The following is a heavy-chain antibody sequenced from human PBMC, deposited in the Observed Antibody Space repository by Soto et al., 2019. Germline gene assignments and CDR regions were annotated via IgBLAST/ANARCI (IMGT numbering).Heavy chain of an antibody. CDR3: ARDHRPQWFGESVDY. J-gene: IGHJ4*02. Sequence: ASVKVSCKASGYTFTSYGISWARQAPGQGLEWMRWISAYNGNTNYAQKLQGRVTMTTDTSTSTAYMELRSLRSDDTAVYYCARDHRPQWFGESVDYWGQGTLVTVSS. V-gene: IGHV1-18*01. CDR1: GYTFTSYG. CDR2: ISAYNGNT. D-gene: IGHD3-10*01.